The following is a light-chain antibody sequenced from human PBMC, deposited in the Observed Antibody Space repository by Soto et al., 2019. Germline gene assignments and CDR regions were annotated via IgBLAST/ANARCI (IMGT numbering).Light chain of an antibody. CDR2: AAS. V-gene: IGKV1-39*01. CDR1: QSISSY. J-gene: IGKJ1*01. CDR3: QQSYSTPPT. Sequence: DIQMTQSPSSLSASVGDRVTITCRVSQSISSYLNWYQQKPGKAPKLLIYAASSLQSGVPSRFSGSGSGTDFTLTICSLQPEDFATYYCQQSYSTPPTFGQGTKVDIK.